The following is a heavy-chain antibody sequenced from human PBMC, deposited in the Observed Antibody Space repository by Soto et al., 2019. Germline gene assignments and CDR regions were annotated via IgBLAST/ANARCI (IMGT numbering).Heavy chain of an antibody. Sequence: GESLKISCKGSGYSFTSYWIGWVRQMPGKGLEWMGIIYPGDSDTRYSPSFQGQVTISADKSISTAYLQWTSLKASDTAMYYCARHPHGYYDFWSGYPNNWFDPCGQGTLVTVSP. V-gene: IGHV5-51*01. CDR2: IYPGDSDT. CDR3: ARHPHGYYDFWSGYPNNWFDP. D-gene: IGHD3-3*01. CDR1: GYSFTSYW. J-gene: IGHJ5*02.